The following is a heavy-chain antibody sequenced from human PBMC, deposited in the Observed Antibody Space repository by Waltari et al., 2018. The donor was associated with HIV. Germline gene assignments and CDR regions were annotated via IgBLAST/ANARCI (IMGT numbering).Heavy chain of an antibody. V-gene: IGHV3-48*03. J-gene: IGHJ4*02. CDR2: ISSSGSTI. CDR1: GFTFSSYE. Sequence: EVQLVESGGGLVQPGGSLRLSCAASGFTFSSYEMHWVRQAPGKGVEWVSYISSSGSTIYYADSVKSRFTISRDNAKNSLYLQMNSLRAEDTAVYYCARETVTTFDYWGQGTLVTVSS. D-gene: IGHD4-17*01. CDR3: ARETVTTFDY.